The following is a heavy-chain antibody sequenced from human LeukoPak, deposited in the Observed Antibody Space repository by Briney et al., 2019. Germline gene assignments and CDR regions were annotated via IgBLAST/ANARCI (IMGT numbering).Heavy chain of an antibody. D-gene: IGHD4-17*01. V-gene: IGHV3-48*03. CDR1: GFTFSSYE. CDR2: ISSSGSTI. Sequence: PGGSLSLSCAASGFTFSSYEMNWVRQAPGKGLEWVSYISSSGSTIYYADSVKGRFTISRDNAKNSLYLQMNSLRAEDTAVYYCARGAGYGDVGFDYWGQGTLVTVSS. J-gene: IGHJ4*02. CDR3: ARGAGYGDVGFDY.